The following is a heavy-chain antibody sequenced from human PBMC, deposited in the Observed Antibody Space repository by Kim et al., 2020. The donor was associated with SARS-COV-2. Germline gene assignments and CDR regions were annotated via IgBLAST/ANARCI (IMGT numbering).Heavy chain of an antibody. J-gene: IGHJ4*02. CDR3: AREAEEIPGIAAAGPIRILYYFDY. D-gene: IGHD6-13*01. Sequence: SVKVSCKASGGTFSSYAISWVRQAPGQGLEWMGGIIPIFGTANYAQKFQGRVTITADESTSTAYMELSSLRSEDTAVYYCAREAEEIPGIAAAGPIRILYYFDYWGQGTLVTVSS. CDR1: GGTFSSYA. CDR2: IIPIFGTA. V-gene: IGHV1-69*13.